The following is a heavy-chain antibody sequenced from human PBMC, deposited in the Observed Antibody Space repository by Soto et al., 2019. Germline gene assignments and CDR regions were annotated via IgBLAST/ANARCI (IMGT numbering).Heavy chain of an antibody. Sequence: PGGSLRLSCAASGFTFSSYGMHWVRQAPGKGLEWGAVIWYDGSNKYYADSVKGRFTISRDNSKNTLYLQMNSLRAEDTAVYYCASSPYYDSSGFLDYWGQGTLVTVSS. J-gene: IGHJ4*02. D-gene: IGHD3-22*01. CDR3: ASSPYYDSSGFLDY. CDR2: IWYDGSNK. CDR1: GFTFSSYG. V-gene: IGHV3-33*01.